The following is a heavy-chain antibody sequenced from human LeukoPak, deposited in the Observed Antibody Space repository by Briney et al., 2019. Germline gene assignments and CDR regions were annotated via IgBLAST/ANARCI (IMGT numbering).Heavy chain of an antibody. CDR2: ISGSGGST. CDR3: AKASDIVVVVAATQLDY. CDR1: GFTFSSYA. V-gene: IGHV3-23*01. D-gene: IGHD2-15*01. Sequence: PGGSLRLSCAASGFTFSSYAMSWVRQAPGKGLEWVSAISGSGGSTYYADSVKGRFTISRGNSKNTLYLQMNSLRAEDTAVYYCAKASDIVVVVAATQLDYWGQGTLVTVSS. J-gene: IGHJ4*02.